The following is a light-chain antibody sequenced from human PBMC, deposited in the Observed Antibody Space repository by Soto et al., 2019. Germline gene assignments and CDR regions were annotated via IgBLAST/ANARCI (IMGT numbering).Light chain of an antibody. Sequence: EVMMTQSPAILSVSPGERATLSCRASQSISNNLAWYQQKPGQVPRLLIYYASTRATGVPARFSGSGSGTEFTLTISSLQSEDFALYYCKKYNNGPPITFGQGTRLEIK. J-gene: IGKJ5*01. CDR2: YAS. CDR1: QSISNN. V-gene: IGKV3-15*01. CDR3: KKYNNGPPIT.